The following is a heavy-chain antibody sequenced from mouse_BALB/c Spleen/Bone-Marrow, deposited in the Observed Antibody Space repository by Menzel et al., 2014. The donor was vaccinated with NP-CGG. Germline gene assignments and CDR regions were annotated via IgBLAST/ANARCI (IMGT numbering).Heavy chain of an antibody. CDR3: PRGRRMDH. V-gene: IGHV1-47*01. CDR2: FHPYNDDT. CDR1: GYTLTTYP. J-gene: IGHJ4*01. Sequence: QVQLQQSGAGLVKPGASVKMSCKAFGYTLTTYPIEWMKQNHGKSLEWIGNFHPYNDDTKYNEKFKGKAKLTVEKSSSTAYLELSRLTSDDSAVYYCPRGRRMDHWGQGTSVTVSS.